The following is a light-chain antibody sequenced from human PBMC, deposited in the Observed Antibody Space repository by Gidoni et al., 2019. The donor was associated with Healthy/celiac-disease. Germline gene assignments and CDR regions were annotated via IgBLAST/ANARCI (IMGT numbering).Light chain of an antibody. Sequence: QPALTQPASVSGSPGQSITISCTGTSSDVGGYNYVSWYQQHPGKAPKLMIYEVSNRPSGVSNRFSGSKSGNTASLTISGLQAEDEADYYCSSYTSSSTRVFGGGTKLTVL. CDR1: SSDVGGYNY. CDR2: EVS. CDR3: SSYTSSSTRV. V-gene: IGLV2-14*01. J-gene: IGLJ2*01.